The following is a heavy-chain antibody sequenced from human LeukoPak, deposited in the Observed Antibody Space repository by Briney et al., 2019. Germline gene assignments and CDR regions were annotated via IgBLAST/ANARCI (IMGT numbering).Heavy chain of an antibody. Sequence: GGSLRLSCAASVFTFSSYSMNWVRQAPGKGLEWVSSISSSSSYIYYADSVKGRFTISRDNAKNSLYLQMNSLRAEDTAVYYCARVYYDSSALGYFDYWGQGTLVTVSS. CDR2: ISSSSSYI. V-gene: IGHV3-21*01. CDR1: VFTFSSYS. J-gene: IGHJ4*02. CDR3: ARVYYDSSALGYFDY. D-gene: IGHD3-22*01.